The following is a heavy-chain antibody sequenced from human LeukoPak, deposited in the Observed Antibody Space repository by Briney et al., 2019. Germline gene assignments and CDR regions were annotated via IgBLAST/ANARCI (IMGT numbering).Heavy chain of an antibody. Sequence: GGSLRLSCAASGFTFSSYEMNWVRQAPGKGLEWVSYISSSGSTIYYADSVKGRFTISRDNAKNTLYLQMNSLRAEDTAVYYCARDMSEYYYDSSSPDYWGQGTLVTVSS. V-gene: IGHV3-48*03. CDR1: GFTFSSYE. CDR2: ISSSGSTI. D-gene: IGHD3-22*01. CDR3: ARDMSEYYYDSSSPDY. J-gene: IGHJ4*02.